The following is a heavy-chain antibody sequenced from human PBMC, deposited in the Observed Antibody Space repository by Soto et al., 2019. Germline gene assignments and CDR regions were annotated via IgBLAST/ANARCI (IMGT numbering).Heavy chain of an antibody. CDR3: ARDRLPRHYYYGMDV. CDR1: GGSISSYY. D-gene: IGHD6-6*01. V-gene: IGHV4-59*01. J-gene: IGHJ6*02. CDR2: IYYSGST. Sequence: PSETLSLTCTVSGGSISSYYWSWIRQPPGKGLEWIGYIYYSGSTNYNPSLKSRVTISVDTSKNQFSLKLSSVTAADTAVYYCARDRLPRHYYYGMDVWGQGTSVTVSS.